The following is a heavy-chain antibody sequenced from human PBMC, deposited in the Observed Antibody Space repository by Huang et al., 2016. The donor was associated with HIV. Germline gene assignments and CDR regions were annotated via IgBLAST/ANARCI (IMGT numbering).Heavy chain of an antibody. CDR1: GDTFTNYD. V-gene: IGHV1-8*02. CDR3: ARSAYGDLDY. J-gene: IGHJ4*02. CDR2: MNPNTGNT. D-gene: IGHD4-17*01. Sequence: QVHLVQSGAEVKKPGASVKVSCKASGDTFTNYDITWVRQAPGRGLEWMGWMNPNTGNTGVAQSFQGRVTMTRKTAITTAYMELTSLTSEDTAVYYCARSAYGDLDYWGLGTLVIVSS.